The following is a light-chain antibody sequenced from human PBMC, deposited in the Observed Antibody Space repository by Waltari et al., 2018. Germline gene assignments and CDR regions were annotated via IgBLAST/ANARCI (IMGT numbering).Light chain of an antibody. V-gene: IGKV3-15*01. J-gene: IGKJ1*01. CDR1: QSVSSN. CDR2: GAS. CDR3: QHYNNGPPWT. Sequence: EIVMTQSPATLSVSPGERATLSCRASQSVSSNLAWYQQKSGQAPRLLIYGASTRATGIPARFSCSGSGTEFTLTISSLQSEDFAVYYCQHYNNGPPWTFGQGTKVEIK.